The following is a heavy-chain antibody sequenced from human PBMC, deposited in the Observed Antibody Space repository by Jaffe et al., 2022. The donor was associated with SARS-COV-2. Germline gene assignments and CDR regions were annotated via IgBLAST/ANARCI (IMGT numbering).Heavy chain of an antibody. V-gene: IGHV4-59*01. CDR1: GGSISSYY. Sequence: QVQLQESGPGLVKPSETLSLTCTVSGGSISSYYWSWIRQPPGKGLEWIGYIYYSGSTNYNPSLKSRVTISVDTSKNQFSLKLSSVTAADTAVYYCARDRPRYSSGRPGWFDPWGQGTLVTVSS. J-gene: IGHJ5*02. D-gene: IGHD6-19*01. CDR3: ARDRPRYSSGRPGWFDP. CDR2: IYYSGST.